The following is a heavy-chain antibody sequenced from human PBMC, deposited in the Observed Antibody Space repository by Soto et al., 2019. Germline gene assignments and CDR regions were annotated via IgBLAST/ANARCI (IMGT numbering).Heavy chain of an antibody. Sequence: QVQLVQSGAEVKKPGSSVKVSCKAYGGTFSSYAISWVRQAPGQGLEWMGGIIPIFCTADYAQKFQGRVTITADEPTSTGNMELSSLRSEDTAVYYCASHYDSSGYYYRGLDYWGQGTLVTVSS. J-gene: IGHJ4*02. CDR3: ASHYDSSGYYYRGLDY. D-gene: IGHD3-22*01. CDR1: GGTFSSYA. V-gene: IGHV1-69*12. CDR2: IIPIFCTA.